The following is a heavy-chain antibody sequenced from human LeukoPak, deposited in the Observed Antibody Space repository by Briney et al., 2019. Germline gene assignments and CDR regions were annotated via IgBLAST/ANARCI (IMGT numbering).Heavy chain of an antibody. CDR2: ISYDGSNK. CDR3: AKDLNSTYNYDSSGYEDAFDI. V-gene: IGHV3-30*18. D-gene: IGHD3-22*01. CDR1: GFTFSSYG. J-gene: IGHJ3*02. Sequence: GGSLRLSCAASGFTFSSYGMHWVRQAPGKGLEWVAVISYDGSNKYYADSVKGRFTISRDNSKNTLYLQMNSLRAEDTAVYYCAKDLNSTYNYDSSGYEDAFDIWGQGTMVTVSS.